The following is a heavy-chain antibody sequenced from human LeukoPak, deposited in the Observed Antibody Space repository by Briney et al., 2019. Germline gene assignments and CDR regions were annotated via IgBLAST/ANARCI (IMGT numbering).Heavy chain of an antibody. CDR2: ISWESGSI. Sequence: GGSLRLSCAASGFTFSSYTMHWVRQAPGKGLEWVSLISWESGSIYYADSVKGRFTVSRDNSKNSLYLQMNSLRVEDTALYYCAKDFGSGTGYMDVWGKGTTVTVSS. D-gene: IGHD6-19*01. V-gene: IGHV3-43D*03. CDR3: AKDFGSGTGYMDV. J-gene: IGHJ6*03. CDR1: GFTFSSYT.